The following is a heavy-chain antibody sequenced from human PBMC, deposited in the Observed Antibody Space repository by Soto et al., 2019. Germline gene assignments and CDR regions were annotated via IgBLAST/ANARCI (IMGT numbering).Heavy chain of an antibody. J-gene: IGHJ6*02. CDR2: ISSYGSDT. D-gene: IGHD3-16*01. V-gene: IGHV3-74*01. CDR3: ASNYAYAEGYYWYGIDV. CDR1: GFTFSRYW. Sequence: EVQLVESGGGSVLPGGSLRLSCAASGFTFSRYWMHWVRQAPGKGLVWVSRISSYGSDTHYADSVKGRFTISRDNAKNTVYLQMNSLRAEDTAVYYCASNYAYAEGYYWYGIDVWGQGTTVTVSS.